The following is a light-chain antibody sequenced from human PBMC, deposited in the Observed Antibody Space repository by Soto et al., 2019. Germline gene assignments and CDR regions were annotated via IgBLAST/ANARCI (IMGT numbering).Light chain of an antibody. J-gene: IGLJ3*02. CDR2: DNN. Sequence: QSVLTQPPSVSAAPGQTVTISCSGSSSNIGSNYVSWYQQLPGTAPKLLIYDNNKRPSGIPDRFSGSKSGTSATLGITGLQTGDEADYYCATWDTSLSAVFGGGTKLTVL. CDR3: ATWDTSLSAV. CDR1: SSNIGSNY. V-gene: IGLV1-51*01.